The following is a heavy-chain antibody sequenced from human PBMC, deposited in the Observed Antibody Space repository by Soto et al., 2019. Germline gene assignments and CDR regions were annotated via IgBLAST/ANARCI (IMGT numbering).Heavy chain of an antibody. Sequence: SETLSLTCTVSCGSISSYYWSWIRQPPGKGLEWIGYIYYSGSTNYNPSLKSRVTISVDTSKNQFSLKLSSVTAADTAVYYCARDYSGYNYRWFDPWGQGTLVTVSS. CDR3: ARDYSGYNYRWFDP. CDR2: IYYSGST. D-gene: IGHD5-12*01. CDR1: CGSISSYY. J-gene: IGHJ5*02. V-gene: IGHV4-59*01.